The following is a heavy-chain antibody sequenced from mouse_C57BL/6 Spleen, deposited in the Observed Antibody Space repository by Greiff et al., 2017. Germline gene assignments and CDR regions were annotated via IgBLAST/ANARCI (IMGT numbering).Heavy chain of an antibody. CDR3: ARSEGSSFDY. CDR2: INPYNGGT. V-gene: IGHV1-19*01. D-gene: IGHD1-1*01. J-gene: IGHJ2*01. Sequence: EVQLQQSGPVLVKPGASVKMSCKASGYTFTDYYMNWVKQSHGKSLEWIGVINPYNGGTSYNQKFKGKATLTVDKSSSTAYMELNSLTSEDSAVYYCARSEGSSFDYWGQGTTLTVSS. CDR1: GYTFTDYY.